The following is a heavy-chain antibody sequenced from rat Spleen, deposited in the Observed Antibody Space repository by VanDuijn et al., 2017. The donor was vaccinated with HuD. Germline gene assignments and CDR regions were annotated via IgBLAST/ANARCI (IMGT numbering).Heavy chain of an antibody. CDR3: ARRSTRVPYYFDY. D-gene: IGHD1-4*01. CDR1: GFTFSAYW. Sequence: EVQLVETGGGLVQPGRSLKLSCVASGFTFSAYWMYWVRQAPGKGLEWFASISSGGGGTYYPDSVKGRFTISRDNAKSTLYLQMDSLRSEDTSSYYCARRSTRVPYYFDYWGQGVMVTVSS. J-gene: IGHJ2*01. V-gene: IGHV5-58*01. CDR2: ISSGGGGT.